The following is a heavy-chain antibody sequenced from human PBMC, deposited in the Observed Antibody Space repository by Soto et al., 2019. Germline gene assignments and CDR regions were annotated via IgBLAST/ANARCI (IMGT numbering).Heavy chain of an antibody. J-gene: IGHJ4*02. Sequence: EVQLVESGGGFVQPGGSLRLSCAASGVTVSDNYMSWVRQAPGKGLEWVSIIHSGGTTYYADSVRGRFTIYKNNYKNTLYLQMHSLRAEDTAVYYCARDGHSSSWFGYWGQGTLVTVSS. V-gene: IGHV3-66*01. D-gene: IGHD6-13*01. CDR2: IHSGGTT. CDR1: GVTVSDNY. CDR3: ARDGHSSSWFGY.